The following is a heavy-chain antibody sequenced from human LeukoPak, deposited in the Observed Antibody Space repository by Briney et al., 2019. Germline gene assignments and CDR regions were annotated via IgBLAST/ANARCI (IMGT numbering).Heavy chain of an antibody. D-gene: IGHD2-2*01. CDR2: ISAYNGNT. CDR3: ARDYCSSTSCYFDY. J-gene: IGHJ4*02. V-gene: IGHV1-18*04. Sequence: ASVTVSCTASGYTFTNYGLTWVRQAPGQGREWMGWISAYNGNTNYAQQLQGRVTMTTDTSTRTAYMELRSLRSDDTAVYYCARDYCSSTSCYFDYWGQGTLVTVSS. CDR1: GYTFTNYG.